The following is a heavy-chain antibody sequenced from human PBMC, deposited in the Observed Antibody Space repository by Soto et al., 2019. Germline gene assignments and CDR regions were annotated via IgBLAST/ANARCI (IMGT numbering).Heavy chain of an antibody. CDR3: ARAGAYCGGDCYSGYYYYYYGMDV. V-gene: IGHV1-69*01. CDR2: IIPIFGTA. CDR1: GGTFSSYA. Sequence: QVQLVQSGAEVKKPGSSVKVSCKASGGTFSSYAISWVRQAPGQGLEWMGGIIPIFGTANYAQKFQGRVTITADESTGTAYMELSSLRSEDTAVYYCARAGAYCGGDCYSGYYYYYYGMDVWGQGTTVTVSS. J-gene: IGHJ6*02. D-gene: IGHD2-21*02.